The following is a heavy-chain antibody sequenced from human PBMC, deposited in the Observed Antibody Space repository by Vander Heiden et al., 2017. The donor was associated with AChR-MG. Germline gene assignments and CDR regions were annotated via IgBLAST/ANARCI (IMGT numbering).Heavy chain of an antibody. J-gene: IGHJ4*02. V-gene: IGHV3-23*01. CDR2: ISGSGGST. CDR3: AKLLRGQLGRPPIDY. D-gene: IGHD6-13*01. Sequence: EVQLLESGGGLVQPGGSLSLSCAASGFTFSGYAMSWVRQAPGKGLEWVSAISGSGGSTYYADSVKGRFTISRDNSKNTLYLQMNSLRAEDTAVYYCAKLLRGQLGRPPIDYWGQGTLVTVSS. CDR1: GFTFSGYA.